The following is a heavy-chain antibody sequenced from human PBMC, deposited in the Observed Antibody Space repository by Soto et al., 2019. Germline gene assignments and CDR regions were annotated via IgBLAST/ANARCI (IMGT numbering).Heavy chain of an antibody. CDR2: IQSGGTT. Sequence: EVQLVESGGGLVQPGGSLRLSCAASGVTVSSKYMTWVRQAPGKGLEWVSLIQSGGTTYYADSVKGRFTISRDTSENTLHLQMDSVRVEDTAVYYCARDDVLCDGGRCYGIPLDVWGKGTPVTVSS. CDR3: ARDDVLCDGGRCYGIPLDV. CDR1: GVTVSSKY. J-gene: IGHJ6*04. D-gene: IGHD2-15*01. V-gene: IGHV3-66*01.